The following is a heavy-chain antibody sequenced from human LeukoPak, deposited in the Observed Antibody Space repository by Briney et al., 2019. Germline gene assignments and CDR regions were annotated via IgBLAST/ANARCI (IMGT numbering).Heavy chain of an antibody. D-gene: IGHD2-21*02. Sequence: GGSLRLSCAASGFTFSDYYMSWIRQAPGKGLEWVSYISSSGSTIYYADSAKGRFTISRDNAKNSLYLQMNSLRAEDTAVYYCAREHIVVVTAIPYFDYWGQGTLVTVSS. CDR2: ISSSGSTI. V-gene: IGHV3-11*01. CDR1: GFTFSDYY. CDR3: AREHIVVVTAIPYFDY. J-gene: IGHJ4*02.